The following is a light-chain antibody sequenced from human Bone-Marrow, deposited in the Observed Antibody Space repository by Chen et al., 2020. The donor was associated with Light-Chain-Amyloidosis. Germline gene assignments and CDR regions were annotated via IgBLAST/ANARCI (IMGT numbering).Light chain of an antibody. V-gene: IGKV4-1*01. CDR3: QQYYSTPFT. Sequence: DIVMTQSPDSLAVSLGERATINFKSSQSVLYSSNNKNYLAWYQQKPGQPPKLLIYWASTRESGVPARFSGSGSGTDFTLTISSLQAEDVAVYYCQQYYSTPFTFGQGTRLEIK. CDR1: QSVLYSSNNKNY. J-gene: IGKJ5*01. CDR2: WAS.